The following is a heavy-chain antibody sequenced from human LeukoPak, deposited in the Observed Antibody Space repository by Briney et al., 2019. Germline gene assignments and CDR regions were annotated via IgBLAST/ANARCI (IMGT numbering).Heavy chain of an antibody. CDR2: INQSGST. CDR1: GGSFSGYY. V-gene: IGHV4-34*01. J-gene: IGHJ4*02. D-gene: IGHD3-10*01. Sequence: SETLSLTCTVYGGSFSGYYWSWIRQPPGKGLEWIGEINQSGSTNYNPSLKSRVTISADTSKNQFSLKLNSMTAADTAVHYCARLYGSGSYYRHWGQGTLVTVSS. CDR3: ARLYGSGSYYRH.